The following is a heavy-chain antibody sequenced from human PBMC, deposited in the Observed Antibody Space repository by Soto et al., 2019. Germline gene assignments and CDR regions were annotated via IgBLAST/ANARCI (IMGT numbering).Heavy chain of an antibody. Sequence: EVQLVESGGGLVKPGGSLRLSCAASGFTFSSYSMNWVRQAPGKGLEWVSSISSSSSYIYYADSVKGRFTISRDNAKNSRYLQMNSLRAEDTAVYYCARDGRVPYYAILTGYDYWGQGTLVTVSS. J-gene: IGHJ4*02. V-gene: IGHV3-21*01. D-gene: IGHD3-9*01. CDR1: GFTFSSYS. CDR3: ARDGRVPYYAILTGYDY. CDR2: ISSSSSYI.